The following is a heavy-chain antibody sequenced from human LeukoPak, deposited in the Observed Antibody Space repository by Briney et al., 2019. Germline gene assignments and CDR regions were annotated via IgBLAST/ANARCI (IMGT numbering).Heavy chain of an antibody. CDR2: VFHSGST. CDR3: ARTPYSSSWPYVGYYFDY. Sequence: PSETLSLTCAVSGGSISSTKWWSWVRQPPRKGLEWIGEVFHSGSTKYNPSLKSRVTISVDTSKNQFSLKLSSVTAADTAVYYCARTPYSSSWPYVGYYFDYWGQGTLVTVSS. D-gene: IGHD6-13*01. V-gene: IGHV4-4*02. CDR1: GGSISSTKW. J-gene: IGHJ4*01.